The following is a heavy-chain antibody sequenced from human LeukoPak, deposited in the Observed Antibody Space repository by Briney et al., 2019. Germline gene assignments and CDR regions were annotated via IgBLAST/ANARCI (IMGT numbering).Heavy chain of an antibody. Sequence: GASVKVSCKASGYTFTSYAIHWVRQAPGQRLEWMGWINAGNGNTKYSQKFQGRVTITRDTSASTAYMELSSLRSEDTAVYYCARDRRITMVRGVTPNWFDPWGQGTLVTVSS. D-gene: IGHD3-10*01. V-gene: IGHV1-3*01. J-gene: IGHJ5*02. CDR3: ARDRRITMVRGVTPNWFDP. CDR2: INAGNGNT. CDR1: GYTFTSYA.